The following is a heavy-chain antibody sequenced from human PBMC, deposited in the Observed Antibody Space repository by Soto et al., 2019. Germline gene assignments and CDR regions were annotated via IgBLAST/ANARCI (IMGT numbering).Heavy chain of an antibody. J-gene: IGHJ4*02. D-gene: IGHD5-12*01. CDR1: GFTFNSYW. CDR3: AREDGYTDFGY. V-gene: IGHV3-7*01. CDR2: IKQDGSEK. Sequence: GGSLRLSCAASGFTFNSYWMSWVRQAPGKGLEWVANIKQDGSEKYYVVSVKGRFTISRDNAKNSLYLQMNSLRVEDTAVYYCAREDGYTDFGYWGQGTLVTVSS.